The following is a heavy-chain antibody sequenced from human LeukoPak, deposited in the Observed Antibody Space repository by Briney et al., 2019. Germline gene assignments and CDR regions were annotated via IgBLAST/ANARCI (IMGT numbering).Heavy chain of an antibody. CDR3: ASSHDYSNYGFDY. J-gene: IGHJ4*02. D-gene: IGHD4-11*01. CDR2: TYPGDSDT. CDR1: GYSSTSYW. Sequence: GESLQISCKGSGYSSTSYWIGWVRQMPGKCLEWMMITYPGDSDTRYRPSFQGQVTISADKSTGTAYLQWSSLKASDTAMYYCASSHDYSNYGFDYWGQGTLVTVSS. V-gene: IGHV5-51*01.